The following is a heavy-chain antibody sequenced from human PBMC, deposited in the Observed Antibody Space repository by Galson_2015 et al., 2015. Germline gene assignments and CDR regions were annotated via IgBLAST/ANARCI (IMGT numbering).Heavy chain of an antibody. D-gene: IGHD3-16*01. J-gene: IGHJ4*02. Sequence: LRLSCAASGFTFSSDWMHWVRPAPGKGLVWVSRINSDGTDKTYADSVKGRFTISRDNAKNPLYLQMNSLRAEDTAVYYCARDPLWDRTVGFDYWGQGTLVTVSS. CDR2: INSDGTDK. V-gene: IGHV3-74*01. CDR1: GFTFSSDW. CDR3: ARDPLWDRTVGFDY.